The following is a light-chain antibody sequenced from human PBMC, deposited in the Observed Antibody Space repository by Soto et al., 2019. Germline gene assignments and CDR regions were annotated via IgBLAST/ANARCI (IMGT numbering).Light chain of an antibody. V-gene: IGKV3-11*01. CDR3: QQRSSWPT. CDR1: QSLSSQ. Sequence: VLTQSPGTLSLSPGEGATLSCRASQSLSSQLAWYQQKPGQAPRLLIYDASKRAAGVPGRFSGSGSGTDFTLTITSLEPEDSAMYYCQQRSSWPTFGQGTRVEIK. CDR2: DAS. J-gene: IGKJ1*01.